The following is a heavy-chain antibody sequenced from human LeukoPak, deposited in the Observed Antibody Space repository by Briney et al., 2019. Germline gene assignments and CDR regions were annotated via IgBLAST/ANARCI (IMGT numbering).Heavy chain of an antibody. CDR3: ARANTILGVVTISYYYYMDV. Sequence: SETLSLTCAVYGGSFSGYYWSWIRQPPGKGLEWIGEINHSGSTNYNPSLKSRVTISVDTSKNQFSLKLSSVTAADTAVYYCARANTILGVVTISYYYYMDVWGKGTTVTVSS. V-gene: IGHV4-34*01. CDR2: INHSGST. CDR1: GGSFSGYY. J-gene: IGHJ6*03. D-gene: IGHD3-3*01.